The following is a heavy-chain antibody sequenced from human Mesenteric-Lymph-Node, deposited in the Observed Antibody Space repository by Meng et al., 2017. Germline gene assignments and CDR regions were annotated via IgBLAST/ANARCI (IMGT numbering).Heavy chain of an antibody. CDR3: AREMGVGGAFDI. CDR2: IYYSGST. D-gene: IGHD3-16*01. V-gene: IGHV4-61*01. Sequence: SETLSLTCTVSGGSVSSGSYYWSWIRQPPGKGLEWIGYIYYSGSTNYNPSLKSRVTISVDTSKNQFSLKLSSVTAADTAVYYCAREMGVGGAFDIWGQGTMVTVSS. J-gene: IGHJ3*02. CDR1: GGSVSSGSYY.